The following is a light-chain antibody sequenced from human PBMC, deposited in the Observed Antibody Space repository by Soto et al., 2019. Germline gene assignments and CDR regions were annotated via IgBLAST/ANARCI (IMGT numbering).Light chain of an antibody. CDR3: SSYAGSNIPVV. V-gene: IGLV2-8*01. J-gene: IGLJ2*01. Sequence: QSVLTQPPSASGSPGQSVTISCTGTSSDVGGYNCVSWYQQHPGKAPKFMIYEVSKRPSGVPDRFSGSKSGNTASLTVSGLQAEDEADYYCSSYAGSNIPVVFGGGTKLTVL. CDR2: EVS. CDR1: SSDVGGYNC.